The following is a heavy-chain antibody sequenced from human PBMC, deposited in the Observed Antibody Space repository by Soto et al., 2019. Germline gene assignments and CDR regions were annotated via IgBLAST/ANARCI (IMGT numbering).Heavy chain of an antibody. Sequence: GGSLRLSCAASGVTFSSYAMSWARQAPGKGLEWVSSIGVSSDAYYADSVTGRFTISRDNSRNTLYLQMNSLRAEDTAVYYCAHNYFFDSWGQGTLVTVSS. CDR1: GVTFSSYA. J-gene: IGHJ4*02. CDR2: IGVSSDA. CDR3: AHNYFFDS. V-gene: IGHV3-23*01.